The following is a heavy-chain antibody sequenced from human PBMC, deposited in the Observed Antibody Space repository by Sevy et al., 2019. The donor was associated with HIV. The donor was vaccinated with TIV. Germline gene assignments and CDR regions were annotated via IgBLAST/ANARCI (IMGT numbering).Heavy chain of an antibody. Sequence: GGFLRLSCAASGFTFSSYSMNWVRQAPGKGLEWVSYISSSSSTIYYADSVKGRFTISRDNAKNSLYLQMNSLRAEDTAVYYCARDLAGTSLSLYGMDVWGQGTTVTVSS. CDR1: GFTFSSYS. V-gene: IGHV3-48*01. J-gene: IGHJ6*02. CDR2: ISSSSSTI. CDR3: ARDLAGTSLSLYGMDV. D-gene: IGHD1-7*01.